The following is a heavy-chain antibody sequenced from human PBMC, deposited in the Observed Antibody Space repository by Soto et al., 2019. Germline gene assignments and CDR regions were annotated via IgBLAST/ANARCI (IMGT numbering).Heavy chain of an antibody. CDR3: ALSHTVTTDY. CDR2: INSAGSST. D-gene: IGHD4-17*01. V-gene: IGHV3-74*01. CDR1: GLTFSSYW. Sequence: GGSLRLSCAASGLTFSSYWMHWVRQAPGRGLVWVSRINSAGSSTSYADSVKGRFTISRDNAKNTLYLQMNSLRAEDTAVYYCALSHTVTTDYWGQGTLVTVSS. J-gene: IGHJ4*02.